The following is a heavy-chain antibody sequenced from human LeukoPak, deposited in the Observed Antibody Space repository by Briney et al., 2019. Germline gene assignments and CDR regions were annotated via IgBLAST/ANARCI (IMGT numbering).Heavy chain of an antibody. J-gene: IGHJ6*02. CDR3: ARAEGGYYYGSGSYYGMDV. D-gene: IGHD3-10*01. V-gene: IGHV4-4*07. Sequence: SETLSLTCADPGGSTTSYYRSRIRQPARKRLGWIGRIYTSGSTNDNPSLNSRVTMSVDTSKNQFSLKLSSVTAADAVVYYCARAEGGYYYGSGSYYGMDVWGQGTTVTVSS. CDR2: IYTSGST. CDR1: GGSTTSYY.